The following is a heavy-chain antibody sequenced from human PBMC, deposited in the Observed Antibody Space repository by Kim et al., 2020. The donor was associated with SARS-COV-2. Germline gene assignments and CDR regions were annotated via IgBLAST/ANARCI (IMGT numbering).Heavy chain of an antibody. J-gene: IGHJ5*02. CDR1: DGSFSGYF. D-gene: IGHD2-15*01. V-gene: IGHV4-34*12. CDR3: ARRGRKGSGDRGFWFDP. CDR2: IIHNGRT. Sequence: SETLSLTCAVYDGSFSGYFWTWIRQTPGKGLEWIGEIIHNGRTNYNPSLQSRVTISVDKSKNQFSLKLSSVTAAATAVYYCARRGRKGSGDRGFWFDPWGQGTLVTVSS.